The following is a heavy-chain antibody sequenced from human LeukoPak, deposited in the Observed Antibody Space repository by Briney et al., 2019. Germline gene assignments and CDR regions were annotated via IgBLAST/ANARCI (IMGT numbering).Heavy chain of an antibody. V-gene: IGHV3-23*01. CDR2: ILTSGGT. Sequence: GGSLSLSCTASGFTFSTYTMSWVRQAPGEGLKWVSGILTSGGTYYADSVKGRFTISRDNSKNTLYLQMNSLRADDTALYYCAKDRIYADGLWDFDYWGQGTLVTVSS. CDR3: AKDRIYADGLWDFDY. CDR1: GFTFSTYT. D-gene: IGHD3-10*01. J-gene: IGHJ4*02.